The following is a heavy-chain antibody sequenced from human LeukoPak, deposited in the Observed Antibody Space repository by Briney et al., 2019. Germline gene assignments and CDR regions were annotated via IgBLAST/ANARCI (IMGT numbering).Heavy chain of an antibody. J-gene: IGHJ4*02. CDR1: GYTFTSYG. V-gene: IGHV1-18*01. CDR3: ASDIVATRVFDY. D-gene: IGHD5-12*01. Sequence: ASVKVSCKASGYTFTSYGISWVRQAPGQGLEWMGWISAYNGNTNYAQKLQGRVTMTRDTSISTAYMELSRLRSDDTAVYYCASDIVATRVFDYWGQGTLVTVSS. CDR2: ISAYNGNT.